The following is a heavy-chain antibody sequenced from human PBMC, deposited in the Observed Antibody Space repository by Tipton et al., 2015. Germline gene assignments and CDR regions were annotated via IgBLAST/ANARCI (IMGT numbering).Heavy chain of an antibody. CDR3: AKDRIAAPFYFDY. Sequence: SLRLSCVASGFSIDDYVMHWVRQAPGKGLEWVSGISGSGVSTYYADSVKGRFTISRDNSKNTLYLHMTSLRAEDTAVYYCAKDRIAAPFYFDYWGQGTLVTVSS. V-gene: IGHV3-23*01. D-gene: IGHD6-13*01. CDR2: ISGSGVST. J-gene: IGHJ4*02. CDR1: GFSIDDYV.